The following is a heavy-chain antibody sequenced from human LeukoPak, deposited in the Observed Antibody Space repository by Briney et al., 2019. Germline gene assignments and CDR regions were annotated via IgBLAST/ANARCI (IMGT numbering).Heavy chain of an antibody. Sequence: SQTLSLTCTVSGGSISSGGYYWSWIRQHPGKGLEWIGYIYYSGSTYYNPSLKSRVTISVDTSKYQFSLKLSSVTAADTAVYYCARADFWSGYRPYYYGMDVWGQGTTVTVSS. J-gene: IGHJ6*02. CDR3: ARADFWSGYRPYYYGMDV. CDR2: IYYSGST. D-gene: IGHD3-3*01. V-gene: IGHV4-31*03. CDR1: GGSISSGGYY.